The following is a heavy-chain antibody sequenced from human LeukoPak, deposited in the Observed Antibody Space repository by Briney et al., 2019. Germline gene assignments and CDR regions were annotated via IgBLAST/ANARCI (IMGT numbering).Heavy chain of an antibody. Sequence: SQTLSLTCAVSGGSISSGGYSWSWLRQPPGKGLEWIGYIYHSGSTYYNPSLKSRVTISVDRSKNQFSLKLSSVTAADTAVYYCARLGIFGVVPYYYYYGMDVWGQGTTVTVSS. CDR3: ARLGIFGVVPYYYYYGMDV. V-gene: IGHV4-30-2*01. CDR1: GGSISSGGYS. J-gene: IGHJ6*02. CDR2: IYHSGST. D-gene: IGHD3-3*01.